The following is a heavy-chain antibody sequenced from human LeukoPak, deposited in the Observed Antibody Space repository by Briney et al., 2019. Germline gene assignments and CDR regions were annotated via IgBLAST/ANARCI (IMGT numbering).Heavy chain of an antibody. CDR2: IYYRGST. CDR3: ARDHTGDSSGPEAAYMDV. V-gene: IGHV4-59*01. D-gene: IGHD6-19*01. CDR1: GGSFSDFY. Sequence: SETLSLTCAVYGGSFSDFYWSWIRQPPGKGLEWIGYIYYRGSTNYNPSLKSRVTISVDTSKNQFSLKLSSVTAADTAVYYCARDHTGDSSGPEAAYMDVWGKGTTVTVSS. J-gene: IGHJ6*03.